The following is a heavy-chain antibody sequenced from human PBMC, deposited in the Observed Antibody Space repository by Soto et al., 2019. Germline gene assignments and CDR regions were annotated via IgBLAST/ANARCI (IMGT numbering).Heavy chain of an antibody. V-gene: IGHV1-18*01. CDR2: ISAYNGNT. CDR3: ARDYHDTRGRAFDI. Sequence: VSVQVSSKASGSTFTNYCISWFLQSSGQGLYWMGWISAYNGNTNYAQRLQGRVTMTTDTSTSTAYMELRSLRSDDTAVYYCARDYHDTRGRAFDIWGQGTRVTVS. J-gene: IGHJ3*02. D-gene: IGHD3-22*01. CDR1: GSTFTNYC.